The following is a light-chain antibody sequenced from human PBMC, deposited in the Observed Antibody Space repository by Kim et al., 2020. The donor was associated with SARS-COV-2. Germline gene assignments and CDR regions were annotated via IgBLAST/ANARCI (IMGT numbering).Light chain of an antibody. CDR1: SGHSSYA. J-gene: IGLJ3*02. CDR2: LNSDGSH. Sequence: AKLTCTLSSGHSSYAIAWHQQQPEKDPRYLMKLNSDGSHSKGDGIPDRFSGSSSGAARYLTISSLQSEDEADYYCQTWGTGIHWVFGGGTQLTVL. V-gene: IGLV4-69*01. CDR3: QTWGTGIHWV.